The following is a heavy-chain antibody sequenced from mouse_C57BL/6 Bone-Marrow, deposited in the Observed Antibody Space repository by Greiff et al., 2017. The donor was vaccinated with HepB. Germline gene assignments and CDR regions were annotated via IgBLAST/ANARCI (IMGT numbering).Heavy chain of an antibody. CDR1: GYTFTSYG. V-gene: IGHV1-81*01. CDR3: ARLQYYGSSYGVFFDY. Sequence: VQLQQSGAELARPGASVKLSCKASGYTFTSYGISWVKQRTGQGLEWIGEIYPRSGNTYYNEKFKGKATLTADKSSSTAYMELRSLTSEGSAVYFFARLQYYGSSYGVFFDYWGQGTTLTVSS. CDR2: IYPRSGNT. D-gene: IGHD1-1*01. J-gene: IGHJ2*01.